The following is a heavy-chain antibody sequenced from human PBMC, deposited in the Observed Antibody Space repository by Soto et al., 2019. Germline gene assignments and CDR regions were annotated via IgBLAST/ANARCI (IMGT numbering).Heavy chain of an antibody. D-gene: IGHD3-10*01. CDR3: ARGGSNFRY. V-gene: IGHV3-7*05. CDR1: GFTFSGYW. J-gene: IGHJ4*02. CDR2: IKQDGSEK. Sequence: PGGSLRLSCATSGFTFSGYWMSWVRQAPGKGLEWVANIKQDGSEKYYVDSVKGRFTISRDNAKNSLYLQMNSLRAEDTAVYYCARGGSNFRYWGQGTLVTVS.